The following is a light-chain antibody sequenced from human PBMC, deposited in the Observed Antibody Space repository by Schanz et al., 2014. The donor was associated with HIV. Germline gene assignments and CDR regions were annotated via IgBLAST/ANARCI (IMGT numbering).Light chain of an antibody. V-gene: IGLV8-61*01. CDR2: NTN. CDR3: VLYLGSDMYWV. CDR1: SGSVSSSHY. J-gene: IGLJ3*02. Sequence: QPVVTQEPSLSVSPGGTVTLTCGLTSGSVSSSHYPNWYQQTPSQTPRTLIYNTNIRSSGVPGRFSGSILGNKAALTITGAQADDESEYYCVLYLGSDMYWVFGGGTKLTVL.